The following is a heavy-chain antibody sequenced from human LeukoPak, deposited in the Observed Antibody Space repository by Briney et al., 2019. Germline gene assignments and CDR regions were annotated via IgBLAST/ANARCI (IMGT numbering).Heavy chain of an antibody. J-gene: IGHJ4*02. CDR1: GGTFSSYA. D-gene: IGHD1-26*01. V-gene: IGHV1-69*05. CDR3: ARAPRIVGTLDY. CDR2: IIPIFGTA. Sequence: GASVKVSCKASGGTFSSYAISWVRQAPGQGLEWMGGIIPIFGTANYAQKLQGRVTMTTDTSTSTAYMELRSLRSDDTAVYYCARAPRIVGTLDYWGQGTLVTVSS.